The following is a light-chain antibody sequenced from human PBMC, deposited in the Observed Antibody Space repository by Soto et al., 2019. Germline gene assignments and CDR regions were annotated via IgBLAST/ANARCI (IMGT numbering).Light chain of an antibody. V-gene: IGLV2-14*03. J-gene: IGLJ1*01. CDR2: NVY. CDR1: SSDVGAYNF. CDR3: SSYTISRTYV. Sequence: QSALTQPASVSGSPGQSITISCTGTSSDVGAYNFVSWHQQHPGKAPKLIIYNVYDRPSGISYRFSGSKSGNTASLTISGLQGEAEADYYCSSYTISRTYVFGTGTKLTVL.